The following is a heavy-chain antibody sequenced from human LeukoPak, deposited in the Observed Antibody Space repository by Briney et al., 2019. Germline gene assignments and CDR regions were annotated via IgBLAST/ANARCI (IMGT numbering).Heavy chain of an antibody. V-gene: IGHV4-30-2*01. CDR3: AARSARTMFAFDI. CDR2: IYHSGST. CDR1: GGSISSGGYP. J-gene: IGHJ3*02. D-gene: IGHD3-10*02. Sequence: SETLSLTCAVSGGSISSGGYPWSWIRQPPGKGLEWIGYIYHSGSTYYNPSLKSRVTISVDRSKNQFSLKLSSVTAADTAAYYCAARSARTMFAFDIWGQGTMVTVSS.